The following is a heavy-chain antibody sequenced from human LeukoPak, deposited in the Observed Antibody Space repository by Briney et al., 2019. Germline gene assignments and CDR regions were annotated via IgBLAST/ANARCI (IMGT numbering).Heavy chain of an antibody. J-gene: IGHJ4*02. CDR1: GGTFSSYA. V-gene: IGHV1-2*04. CDR2: INPRGGT. D-gene: IGHD1-1*01. Sequence: ASVKVSCKSSGGTFSSYASSWVRQAPGQGLEWMGWINPRGGTNYAQKFQGWVTMTRDTSISTAYMDLSRLRSDDTAVYYCARGKDNGDDFNYWGQGTLVTVSS. CDR3: ARGKDNGDDFNY.